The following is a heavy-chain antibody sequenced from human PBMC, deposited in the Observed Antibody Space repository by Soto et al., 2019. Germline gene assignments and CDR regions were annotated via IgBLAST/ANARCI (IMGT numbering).Heavy chain of an antibody. CDR1: GYISNSYW. D-gene: IGHD6-19*01. Sequence: GESLKISCQGSGYISNSYWIGWVRPMPGKGLEWMGIIYPYDSDTRYGPSFQGQVTISADKSISTAYLQWRSLKASDTAMYYCARSHHYSSGGGFQFWGQGTLVTVSS. V-gene: IGHV5-51*01. J-gene: IGHJ1*01. CDR2: IYPYDSDT. CDR3: ARSHHYSSGGGFQF.